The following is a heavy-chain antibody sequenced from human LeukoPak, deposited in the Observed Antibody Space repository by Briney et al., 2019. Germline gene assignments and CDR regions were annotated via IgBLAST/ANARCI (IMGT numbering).Heavy chain of an antibody. CDR3: AKDRVRNGYDRLDY. D-gene: IGHD5-12*01. CDR1: GFTFDDYA. V-gene: IGHV3-9*01. Sequence: GGSLRLSCAASGFTFDDYAMHWVRQAPGKGLEWVSGINWNSGSIGYGDSVKGRFTISRDNAKNSLHLQMNSLRAEDTAVYYCAKDRVRNGYDRLDYWGQGTLVTVSS. CDR2: INWNSGSI. J-gene: IGHJ4*02.